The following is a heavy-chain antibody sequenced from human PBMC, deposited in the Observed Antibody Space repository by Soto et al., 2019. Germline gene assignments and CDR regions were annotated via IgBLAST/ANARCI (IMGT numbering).Heavy chain of an antibody. CDR2: INAGNGNT. CDR3: ARAVAVAADFDY. CDR1: GYTFTGYA. J-gene: IGHJ4*02. V-gene: IGHV1-3*05. D-gene: IGHD6-19*01. Sequence: QVQLVQSGPEEKKPGASVKVSCKASGYTFTGYAMHWVRQAPGQRLEWMGWINAGNGNTKYSQKFQGRVTITRDTSASTAYMELSSLRSEDTAVYYCARAVAVAADFDYWGQGTLVTVSS.